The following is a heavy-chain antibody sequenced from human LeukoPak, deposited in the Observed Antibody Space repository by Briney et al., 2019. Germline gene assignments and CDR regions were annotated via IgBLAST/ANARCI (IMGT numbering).Heavy chain of an antibody. CDR1: GGSISSYY. CDR2: IYNSGST. Sequence: SETLSLTCTVSGGSISSYYWSWIRQPPGKGLEWIGYIYNSGSTNYNPSLKSRVTISVDTSKNQFSLKLSSVTAADTAVYYCARRVVSSGGYLNYFDYWGQGTLVTVSS. J-gene: IGHJ4*02. CDR3: ARRVVSSGGYLNYFDY. D-gene: IGHD2-15*01. V-gene: IGHV4-59*08.